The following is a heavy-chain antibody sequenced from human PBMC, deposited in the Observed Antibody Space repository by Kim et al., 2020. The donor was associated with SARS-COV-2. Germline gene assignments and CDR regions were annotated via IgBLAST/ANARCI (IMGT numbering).Heavy chain of an antibody. J-gene: IGHJ6*02. D-gene: IGHD3-10*01. CDR3: ARGERITMVRGYQSGGMDV. Sequence: SETLSLTCAVYGGSFSGYYWSWIRQPPGKGLEWIGEINHSGSTNYNPSLKSRVTISVDTSKNQFSLKLSSVTAADTAVYYCARGERITMVRGYQSGGMDVWGQGTTVTVSS. CDR1: GGSFSGYY. V-gene: IGHV4-34*01. CDR2: INHSGST.